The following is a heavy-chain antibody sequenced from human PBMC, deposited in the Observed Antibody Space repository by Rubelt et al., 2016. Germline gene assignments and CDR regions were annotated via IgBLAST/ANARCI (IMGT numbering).Heavy chain of an antibody. CDR3: ARDIYSGSYYGY. CDR2: INAGNGNT. J-gene: IGHJ4*02. D-gene: IGHD1-26*01. V-gene: IGHV1-3*01. CDR1: GYTFTSYA. Sequence: QVQLVQSGAEVKKPGASVKVSCKASGYTFTSYAMHWVRQAPGQRLEWMGWINAGNGNTKYSQKFKGRVTITRDTSASTAYMGLSSLRSEDTAVYYCARDIYSGSYYGYWGQGTLVTVSS.